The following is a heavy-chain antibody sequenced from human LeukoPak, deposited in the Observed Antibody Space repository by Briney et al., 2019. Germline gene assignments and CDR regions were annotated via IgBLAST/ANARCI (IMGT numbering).Heavy chain of an antibody. CDR1: GYTFTGYY. D-gene: IGHD3-16*02. CDR3: ARTMGELSINAFDI. Sequence: GASVKVSCKASGYTFTGYYIHWVRQAPGQGLEWMGWINPNSGGTNYAQKFQGRVTMTRDTSISTAYMDLSRLRSDDTAVYYCARTMGELSINAFDIWGQGTMVTVSS. J-gene: IGHJ3*02. V-gene: IGHV1-2*02. CDR2: INPNSGGT.